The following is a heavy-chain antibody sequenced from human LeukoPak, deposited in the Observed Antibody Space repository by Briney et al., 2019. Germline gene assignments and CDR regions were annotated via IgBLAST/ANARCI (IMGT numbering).Heavy chain of an antibody. V-gene: IGHV1-2*02. J-gene: IGHJ3*02. Sequence: GASVKVSCKASGYTFTGYYMHWVRQAPGQGLEWMGWINPNSGGTNYAQKFQGRVTMTRDTSISTAYMELSRLRSDDTAVYDCARPASGYGDYRDDAFDIWGQGTMVTVSS. CDR3: ARPASGYGDYRDDAFDI. D-gene: IGHD4-17*01. CDR1: GYTFTGYY. CDR2: INPNSGGT.